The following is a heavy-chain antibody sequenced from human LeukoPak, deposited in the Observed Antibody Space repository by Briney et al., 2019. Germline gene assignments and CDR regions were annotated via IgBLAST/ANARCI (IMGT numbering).Heavy chain of an antibody. CDR1: GYTFTSYG. V-gene: IGHV1-18*01. CDR2: ISAYNGNT. J-gene: IGHJ4*02. CDR3: ARGGWDYDSSGYYYFFDY. D-gene: IGHD3-22*01. Sequence: GASVKVSCKASGYTFTSYGISWVRQAPGQGPEWMGWISAYNGNTNYAQKLQGRVTMTTDTSTSTAYMELRSLRSDDTAVYYCARGGWDYDSSGYYYFFDYWGQGTLVTVSS.